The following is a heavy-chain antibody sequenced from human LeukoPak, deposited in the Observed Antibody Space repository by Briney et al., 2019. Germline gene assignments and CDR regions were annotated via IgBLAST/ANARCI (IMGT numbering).Heavy chain of an antibody. J-gene: IGHJ6*03. CDR1: GYTFTSYY. D-gene: IGHD6-19*01. V-gene: IGHV1-46*01. CDR3: ARRAVGNSYYSSMDV. CDR2: INPSGGST. Sequence: ASVKVSCKASGYTFTSYYMHWVRQAPGQGLEWMGIINPSGGSTSYAQKFQGRVTITRNTSISTAFMELSSLRSEDTAVYYCARRAVGNSYYSSMDVWGKGTTVTVSS.